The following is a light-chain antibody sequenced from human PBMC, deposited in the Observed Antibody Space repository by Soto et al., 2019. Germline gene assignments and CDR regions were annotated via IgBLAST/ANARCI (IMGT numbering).Light chain of an antibody. CDR3: QQRSNWL. Sequence: ESVFKHSPATLSLSPGERATLSCRASQSVSSYLAWYQQKPGQAPMLLIYDASNRATGIPARFSGSGSGTDFTLTISSLEPEDFAVYYCQQRSNWLFGPRIKVDI. V-gene: IGKV3-11*01. J-gene: IGKJ3*01. CDR1: QSVSSY. CDR2: DAS.